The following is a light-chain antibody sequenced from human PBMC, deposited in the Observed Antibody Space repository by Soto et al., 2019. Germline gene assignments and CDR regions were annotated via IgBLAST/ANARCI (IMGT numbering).Light chain of an antibody. J-gene: IGKJ2*01. CDR3: QHLNDYRYT. V-gene: IGKV1-9*01. CDR1: QAISSS. Sequence: GARVTITCRASQAISSSLAWYQHNPGKAPKLLIYAASTLQNGVPSSFSGSGSGTEFTLTISSLQPEDFATYYCQHLNDYRYTFGQGTKVEIK. CDR2: AAS.